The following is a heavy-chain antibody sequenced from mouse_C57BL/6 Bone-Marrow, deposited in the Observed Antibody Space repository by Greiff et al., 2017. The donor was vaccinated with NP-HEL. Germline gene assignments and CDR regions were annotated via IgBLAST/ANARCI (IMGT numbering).Heavy chain of an antibody. CDR1: GYTFTSYW. CDR3: ARGGCYGNPWFAY. J-gene: IGHJ3*01. V-gene: IGHV1-64*01. D-gene: IGHD2-1*01. Sequence: QVQLQQPGAELVKPGASVKLSCKASGYTFTSYWMHWVKQRPGQGLEWIGMIHPNSGSTNYNQKFKSKATLTVDKSSSTAYMQLSSLTSEDSAVYYCARGGCYGNPWFAYWGQGTLVTVSA. CDR2: IHPNSGST.